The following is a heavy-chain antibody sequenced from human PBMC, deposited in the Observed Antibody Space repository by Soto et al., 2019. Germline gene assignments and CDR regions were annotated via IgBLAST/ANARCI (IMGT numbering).Heavy chain of an antibody. Sequence: QIQLVQSGGEVKKPGASVKVSCKSSGYNFISHSITWVRQAPGQGLEWMGRISAYNRNTNHAQKFQGRLTMTTDTSTSTAYMELRSLRSDDTAVYYCARGAFCGGAPGCRDMDVWGQGTTVTVSS. V-gene: IGHV1-18*01. CDR1: GYNFISHS. J-gene: IGHJ6*02. CDR2: ISAYNRNT. CDR3: ARGAFCGGAPGCRDMDV. D-gene: IGHD2-21*01.